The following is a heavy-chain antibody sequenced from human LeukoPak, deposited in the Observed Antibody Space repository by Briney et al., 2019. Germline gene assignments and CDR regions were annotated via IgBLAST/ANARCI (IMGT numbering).Heavy chain of an antibody. D-gene: IGHD3-3*01. V-gene: IGHV4-61*08. J-gene: IGHJ4*02. Sequence: PSETLSLTCTVSGGSISSGGYYWSWIRQPPGKGLEWIGYIYYSGSTNYDPSLKSRVTISVDTSKNQFSLKLSSVTAADTAVYYCARVDEYYDFWSGYSQPYYFDYWGQGTLVTVSS. CDR3: ARVDEYYDFWSGYSQPYYFDY. CDR1: GGSISSGGYY. CDR2: IYYSGST.